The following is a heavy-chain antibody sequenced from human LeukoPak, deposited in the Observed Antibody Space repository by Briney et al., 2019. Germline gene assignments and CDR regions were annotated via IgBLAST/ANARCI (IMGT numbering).Heavy chain of an antibody. J-gene: IGHJ6*02. Sequence: GASVKVSCKASGGTFSSYAISWVRQAPGQGLEWMGGIIPIFGTANYAQKFQGRVKITADESTSTAYMELSSLRSEDTAVYYCARDPWDRGYYYYGMDVWGQGTTVTVSS. CDR2: IIPIFGTA. D-gene: IGHD3-10*01. CDR1: GGTFSSYA. V-gene: IGHV1-69*01. CDR3: ARDPWDRGYYYYGMDV.